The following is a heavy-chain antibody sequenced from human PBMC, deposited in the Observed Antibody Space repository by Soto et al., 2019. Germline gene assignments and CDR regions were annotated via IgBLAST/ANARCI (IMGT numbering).Heavy chain of an antibody. D-gene: IGHD3-3*01. J-gene: IGHJ6*02. Sequence: EVQLLESGGGLVQPGGSLRLSCVAAGFTFSNYGLTWVRQSPGKGLEWVSTFSGSGGCTYYADSVRGRFTISRDNSKNPQFLQMNGLRVEDTSIDNCERNWTGDTCPCLDIWGQGTTVSVSS. CDR2: FSGSGGCT. CDR3: ERNWTGDTCPCLDI. CDR1: GFTFSNYG. V-gene: IGHV3-23*01.